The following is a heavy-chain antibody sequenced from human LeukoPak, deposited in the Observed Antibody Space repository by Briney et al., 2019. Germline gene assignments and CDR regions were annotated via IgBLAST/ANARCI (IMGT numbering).Heavy chain of an antibody. J-gene: IGHJ4*02. Sequence: ASVKVSCKASGYTFTSYAMNWVRQAPGQGLEWMGWINTNTGNPTYAQGFTGRFVFSLDTSVSTAYLQISSLKAEDTAVYYCARGSLGEMITGGEDYWGQGTLVTVSS. CDR1: GYTFTSYA. CDR2: INTNTGNP. CDR3: ARGSLGEMITGGEDY. V-gene: IGHV7-4-1*02. D-gene: IGHD3-16*01.